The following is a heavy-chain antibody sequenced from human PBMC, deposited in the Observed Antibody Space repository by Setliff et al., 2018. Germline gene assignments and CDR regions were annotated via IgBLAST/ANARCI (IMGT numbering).Heavy chain of an antibody. CDR3: AREAVPGYFDS. CDR2: ISAYNGNT. V-gene: IGHV1-18*01. CDR1: GGTFSSYA. J-gene: IGHJ4*02. Sequence: ASVKVSCKASGGTFSSYAISWVRQAPGQGLEWMGWISAYNGNTNYAQRFQGRVAMTTDTSTSTAFMELRSLRPDDTAVYYCAREAVPGYFDSWGQGTLVTVSS. D-gene: IGHD2-2*01.